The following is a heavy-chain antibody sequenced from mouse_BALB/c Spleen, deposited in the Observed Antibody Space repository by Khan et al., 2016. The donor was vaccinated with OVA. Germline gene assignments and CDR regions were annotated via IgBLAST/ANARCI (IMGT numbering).Heavy chain of an antibody. D-gene: IGHD1-2*01. J-gene: IGHJ3*01. CDR3: ARRNYFGYTFAY. CDR1: GYTFTDYY. CDR2: ISPGSGDT. Sequence: QVQLQQSGAELARPGASVKLSCKASGYTFTDYYINWVKQRTGQGLEWIGEISPGSGDTYYNEKFKGKATLTADKSSSTAYMQLNSLTSEASAAYFCARRNYFGYTFAYWGQGTLVTVSA. V-gene: IGHV1-77*01.